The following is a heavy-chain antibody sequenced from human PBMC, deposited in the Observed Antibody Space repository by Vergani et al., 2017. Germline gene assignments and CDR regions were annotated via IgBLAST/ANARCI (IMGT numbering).Heavy chain of an antibody. CDR2: MNPNSGNT. CDR3: ARVYDFITINDAFDI. D-gene: IGHD3/OR15-3a*01. J-gene: IGHJ3*02. V-gene: IGHV1-8*01. CDR1: GYTFTSYD. Sequence: QVQLVQSGAEVKKPGASVKVSCKASGYTFTSYDINWVRQATGQGLEWMGWMNPNSGNTGYAQKFQGRVNMTRNTSISTAYMELSSLRSEDTAVYYCARVYDFITINDAFDIWGQGTMVTVSS.